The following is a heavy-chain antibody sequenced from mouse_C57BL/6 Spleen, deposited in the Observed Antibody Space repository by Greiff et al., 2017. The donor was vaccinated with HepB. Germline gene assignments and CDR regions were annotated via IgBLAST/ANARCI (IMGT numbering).Heavy chain of an antibody. Sequence: QVQLQQSGPELVKPGASVKISCKASGYAFSSSWMNWVKQRPGKGLEWIGRIYPGDGDTNYNGKFKGKATLTADKSSSTAYMQLSSLTSEDSAVYFCANNDPYYAMDYWGQGTSVTVSS. CDR1: GYAFSSSW. V-gene: IGHV1-82*01. CDR3: ANNDPYYAMDY. D-gene: IGHD2-3*01. CDR2: IYPGDGDT. J-gene: IGHJ4*01.